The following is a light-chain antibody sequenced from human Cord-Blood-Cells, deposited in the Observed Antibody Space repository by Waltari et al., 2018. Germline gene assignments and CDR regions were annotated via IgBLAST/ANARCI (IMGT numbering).Light chain of an antibody. Sequence: EIASPQSTATRSLSPGERSTLSCRASQSVGSYLAWYQQKPGQASRLLIYDASNRASGIPARFSGSGSATYFTLTISSLGPEDFAVYDCQERSDGPAWTFCQGTKVEIK. CDR2: DAS. CDR3: QERSDGPAWT. J-gene: IGKJ1*01. CDR1: QSVGSY. V-gene: IGKV3-11*01.